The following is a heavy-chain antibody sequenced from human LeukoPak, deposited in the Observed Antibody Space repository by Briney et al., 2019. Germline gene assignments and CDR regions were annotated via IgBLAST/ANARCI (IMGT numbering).Heavy chain of an antibody. CDR2: IRYDGSNK. J-gene: IGHJ4*02. CDR3: AKEIWPTVTTPGWTYFDY. D-gene: IGHD4-17*01. Sequence: GGSLRLSCAASGITFSNYAMSWVRQAPGKGLEWVAFIRYDGSNKYYADSVKGRFAISRDNSKNTLYLQMNSLRAEDTAVYYCAKEIWPTVTTPGWTYFDYWGQGALVTVSS. CDR1: GITFSNYA. V-gene: IGHV3-30*02.